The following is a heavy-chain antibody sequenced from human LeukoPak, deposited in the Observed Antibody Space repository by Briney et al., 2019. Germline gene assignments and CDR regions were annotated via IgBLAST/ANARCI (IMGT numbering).Heavy chain of an antibody. CDR2: INHSGST. V-gene: IGHV4-34*01. J-gene: IGHJ6*03. Sequence: SETLSLTCAVYGGSLGGYSWSWIRQPPGKGLEWIGEINHSGSTNYNPSLKSRVTMSVDTSKNQLSLKVSSVTAADTAVYYCARVFDSGSQAYFYYMDVWGKGTTVIISS. CDR3: ARVFDSGSQAYFYYMDV. CDR1: GGSLGGYS. D-gene: IGHD3-10*01.